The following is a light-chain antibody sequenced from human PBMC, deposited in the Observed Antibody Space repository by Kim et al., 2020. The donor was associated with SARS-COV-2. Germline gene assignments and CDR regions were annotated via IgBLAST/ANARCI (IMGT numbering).Light chain of an antibody. J-gene: IGKJ5*01. CDR1: QRVSSY. Sequence: ATLSLSPGERATLSCRASQRVSSYLAWYQQKPGQAPKLLIYDASSRATGIPARFSGSGSGTDFTLTISSLEPEDFAVYYCQQRTTFGQGTRLEIK. CDR3: QQRTT. V-gene: IGKV3-11*01. CDR2: DAS.